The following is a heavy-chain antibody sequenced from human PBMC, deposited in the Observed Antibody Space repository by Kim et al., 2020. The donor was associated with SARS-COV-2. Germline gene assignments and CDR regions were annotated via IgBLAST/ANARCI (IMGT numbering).Heavy chain of an antibody. Sequence: GGSLRLSCAASGFTFSNAWMSWVRQAPGKGLEWVGRIKSKTDGGTTDYAAPVKGRFTISRDDSKNTLYLQMNSLKTEDTAVYYCTTGVVSWYYYYYGMDVWGQGTTVTVSS. CDR2: IKSKTDGGTT. V-gene: IGHV3-15*01. D-gene: IGHD6-13*01. CDR1: GFTFSNAW. J-gene: IGHJ6*02. CDR3: TTGVVSWYYYYYGMDV.